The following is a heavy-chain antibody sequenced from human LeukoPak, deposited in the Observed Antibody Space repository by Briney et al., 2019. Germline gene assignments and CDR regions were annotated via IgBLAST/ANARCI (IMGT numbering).Heavy chain of an antibody. CDR2: ISGSGGST. V-gene: IGHV3-23*01. CDR1: GFTFSSYA. Sequence: GGSLRLSCAASGFTFSSYAMSWGRQAPGKGLQWVSVISGSGGSTYYRDSVKGRFTISRDNSKNTLYLQMNSLRAEDTAVYYCAKDGTTTITFDYWGQGTLVTVSS. CDR3: AKDGTTTITFDY. J-gene: IGHJ4*02. D-gene: IGHD1-1*01.